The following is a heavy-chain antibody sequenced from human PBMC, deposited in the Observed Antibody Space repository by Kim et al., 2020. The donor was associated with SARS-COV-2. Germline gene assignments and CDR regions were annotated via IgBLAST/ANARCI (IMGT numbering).Heavy chain of an antibody. CDR1: GGTFSSYA. D-gene: IGHD3-10*01. Sequence: SVKVSCKASGGTFSSYAISWVRQAPGQGLEWMGGIIPIFGTANYAQKFQGRVTITADESTSTAYMELSSLRSEDTAVYYCAREGPYGSGSFDYWGQGTLVTVSS. V-gene: IGHV1-69*13. J-gene: IGHJ4*02. CDR2: IIPIFGTA. CDR3: AREGPYGSGSFDY.